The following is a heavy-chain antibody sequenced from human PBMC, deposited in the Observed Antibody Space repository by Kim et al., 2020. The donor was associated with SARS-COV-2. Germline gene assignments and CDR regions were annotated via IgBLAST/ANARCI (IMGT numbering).Heavy chain of an antibody. CDR2: IYYSGST. D-gene: IGHD6-13*01. CDR3: ARLRIAAAGTVDY. Sequence: SETLSLTCTVSGGSISSSSYYWGWIRQPPGKGLEWIGSIYYSGSTYYNPSLKSRVTISVDTSKNQFSLKLSSVTAADTAVYYCARLRIAAAGTVDYWGQGTLVIVSS. V-gene: IGHV4-39*01. CDR1: GGSISSSSYY. J-gene: IGHJ4*02.